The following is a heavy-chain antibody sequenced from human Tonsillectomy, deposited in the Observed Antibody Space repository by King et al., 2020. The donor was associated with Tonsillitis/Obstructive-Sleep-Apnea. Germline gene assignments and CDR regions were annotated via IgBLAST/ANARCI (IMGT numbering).Heavy chain of an antibody. Sequence: VQLVESGGGLVQPGGSLRLSCAASGFTLRRYNMNWVSQAPGKGLGGGSYISSSSNTIYYADSVKGRFTISIDNAKNSLYLQMNRLRDEDTAVFYCAREKGSGFVDYWGQGTLVTVSS. D-gene: IGHD6-25*01. J-gene: IGHJ4*02. V-gene: IGHV3-48*02. CDR1: GFTLRRYN. CDR3: AREKGSGFVDY. CDR2: ISSSSNTI.